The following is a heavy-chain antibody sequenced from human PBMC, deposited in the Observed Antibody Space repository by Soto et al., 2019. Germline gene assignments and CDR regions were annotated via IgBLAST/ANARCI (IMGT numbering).Heavy chain of an antibody. CDR3: ARDVNYDYVWGSYRYTGTNNWFDP. V-gene: IGHV3-21*01. J-gene: IGHJ5*02. D-gene: IGHD3-16*02. Sequence: PVGSLRLSCAASGFTFSSYSMNWVRQAPGKGLEWVSSISSSSSYIYYADSVKGRFTISRDNAKNSLYLQMNSLRAEDTAVYYCARDVNYDYVWGSYRYTGTNNWFDPWGQGTLVTVSS. CDR2: ISSSSSYI. CDR1: GFTFSSYS.